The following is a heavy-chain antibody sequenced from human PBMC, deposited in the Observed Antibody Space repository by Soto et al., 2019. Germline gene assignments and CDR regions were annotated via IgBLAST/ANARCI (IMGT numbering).Heavy chain of an antibody. Sequence: QVQLVQSGTEVKRPGSSVKVSCKASGGSFSSQTIIWVRQAPGQGLEWMGRITPILGVPNYAQKFQGRVTITADKSTSTLYMELISLRSDDTAVFYCARLSRVGATAEFLLDSWGQGTLVTASS. D-gene: IGHD1-26*01. V-gene: IGHV1-69*02. J-gene: IGHJ4*02. CDR2: ITPILGVP. CDR1: GGSFSSQT. CDR3: ARLSRVGATAEFLLDS.